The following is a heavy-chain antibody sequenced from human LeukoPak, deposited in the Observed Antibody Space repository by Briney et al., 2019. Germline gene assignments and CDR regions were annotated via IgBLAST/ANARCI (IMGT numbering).Heavy chain of an antibody. Sequence: SVKVSCKASGGTFSSYAISWVRQAPGQGLEWMGRIIPIFGTANYAQKFQGRVTITTDESTSTAYMELSSLRSEDTAVYYCAISRGRWEILDYWGQGTLVTVSS. CDR1: GGTFSSYA. CDR3: AISRGRWEILDY. J-gene: IGHJ4*02. V-gene: IGHV1-69*05. D-gene: IGHD3-10*01. CDR2: IIPIFGTA.